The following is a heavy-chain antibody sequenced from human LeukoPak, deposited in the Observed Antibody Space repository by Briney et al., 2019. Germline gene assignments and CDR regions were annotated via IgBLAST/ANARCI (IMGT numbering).Heavy chain of an antibody. CDR1: GFTFDDYA. CDR3: AKCLEAYCSSTSPMDV. CDR2: ISWNSGSI. Sequence: GRSLILSCAASGFTFDDYAMHWDRQAPGKGLEWVSGISWNSGSIGYADSVKGRFTISRDNAKNSLYLQMNSLRAEDTALYYCAKCLEAYCSSTSPMDVWGQGTTVTVSS. J-gene: IGHJ6*02. D-gene: IGHD2-2*01. V-gene: IGHV3-9*01.